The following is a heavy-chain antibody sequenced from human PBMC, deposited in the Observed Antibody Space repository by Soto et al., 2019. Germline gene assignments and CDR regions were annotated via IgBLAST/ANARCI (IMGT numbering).Heavy chain of an antibody. J-gene: IGHJ4*02. V-gene: IGHV1-18*01. CDR3: AREENYYDSSGYTGENGFDY. CDR2: ISAYNGNT. CDR1: GYTFTSYG. D-gene: IGHD3-22*01. Sequence: GASVKVSCKASGYTFTSYGISWVRQAPGQGLEWMGWISAYNGNTNYAQKLQGRVTMTTDTSTSTAYMELRSLRSDDTAVYYCAREENYYDSSGYTGENGFDYWGQGTLVTVSS.